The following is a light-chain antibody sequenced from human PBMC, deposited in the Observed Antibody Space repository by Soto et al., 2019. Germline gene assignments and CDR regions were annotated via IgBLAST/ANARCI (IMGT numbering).Light chain of an antibody. J-gene: IGKJ5*01. CDR3: QQYNSYSQFT. V-gene: IGKV1-5*01. Sequence: DIQLTQSPSTLSASVGDRVTMPCRASQSLNSLLAWYQQKPGRAPKLLIYDASTLESGVPSRFSGSGSGTEFTLTISSLQPDDFANYYCQQYNSYSQFTFGQGTRLEIK. CDR2: DAS. CDR1: QSLNSL.